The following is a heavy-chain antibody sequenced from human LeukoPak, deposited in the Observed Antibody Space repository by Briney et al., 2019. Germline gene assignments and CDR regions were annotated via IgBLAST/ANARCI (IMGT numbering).Heavy chain of an antibody. Sequence: GGSLRLSCATSGITVTNNYMHWVRQAPGKGLEWVSVIYTDGSTYYADSVKGRFTISRDNSKDTLYLQMHSLRAEDTAVYFCARDFGAYYLDYWGQGTLVTVSS. J-gene: IGHJ4*02. CDR3: ARDFGAYYLDY. D-gene: IGHD3-10*01. V-gene: IGHV3-66*01. CDR1: GITVTNNY. CDR2: IYTDGST.